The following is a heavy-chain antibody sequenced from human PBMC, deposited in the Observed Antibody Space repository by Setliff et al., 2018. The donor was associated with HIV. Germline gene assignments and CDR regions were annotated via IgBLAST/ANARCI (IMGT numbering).Heavy chain of an antibody. Sequence: PSENLSLTCTVSGGSISSGNYYWSWIRQPAGKGLEWIGRIYTSGSTNYNPSLKSRGTISLDTSKNQFSLNLSYVTAADTAVYYCARRSPGGGYYMDVWGKGTTVT. CDR1: GGSISSGNYY. CDR2: IYTSGST. CDR3: ARRSPGGGYYMDV. J-gene: IGHJ6*03. V-gene: IGHV4-61*02. D-gene: IGHD3-16*01.